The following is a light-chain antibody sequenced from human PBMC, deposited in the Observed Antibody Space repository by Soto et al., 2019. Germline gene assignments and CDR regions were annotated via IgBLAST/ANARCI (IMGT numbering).Light chain of an antibody. J-gene: IGKJ5*01. CDR1: QSLSSGY. CDR2: DAS. Sequence: EIVLTQSPGTLSLSPGERVTLSCRASQSLSSGYLAWYQQKFGQAPRLLIYDASRRATGIPERFSGSGSGPELTITIHRLEPADFSVYYCEQYGRSSISFGQLTRVEIK. V-gene: IGKV3-20*01. CDR3: EQYGRSSIS.